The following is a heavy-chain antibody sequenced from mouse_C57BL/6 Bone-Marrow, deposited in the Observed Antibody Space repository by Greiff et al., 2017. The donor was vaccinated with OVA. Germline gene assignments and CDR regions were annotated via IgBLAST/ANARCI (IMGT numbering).Heavy chain of an antibody. CDR1: GYTFTDYY. CDR2: INPYNGGT. J-gene: IGHJ4*01. CDR3: ARWGAMDD. Sequence: EVKLMESGPVLVKPGASVKMSCKASGYTFTDYYMNWVKQSHGKSLEWIGVINPYNGGTSYNQKFKGKATLTVDKSSSTAYMELNSLTSEDSAVYYCARWGAMDDWGQGTSVTVSS. V-gene: IGHV1-19*01.